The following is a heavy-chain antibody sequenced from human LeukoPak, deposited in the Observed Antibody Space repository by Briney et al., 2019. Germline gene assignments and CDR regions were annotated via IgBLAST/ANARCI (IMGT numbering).Heavy chain of an antibody. D-gene: IGHD6-13*01. CDR3: ARMVGAATDPLDY. V-gene: IGHV4-39*01. CDR2: IYYSGGT. J-gene: IGHJ4*02. CDR1: GGSISSSRHY. Sequence: SETLSLTCTVSGGSISSSRHYWGWIRQPPGKALEWIGSIYYSGGTYYDPSLKSRVTISVDTSKNQFSLKLSSVTAADTAVYFCARMVGAATDPLDYWGQGTLVTVSS.